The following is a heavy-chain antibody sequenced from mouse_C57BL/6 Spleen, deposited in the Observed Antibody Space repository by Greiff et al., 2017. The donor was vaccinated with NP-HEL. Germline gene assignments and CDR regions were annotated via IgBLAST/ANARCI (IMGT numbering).Heavy chain of an antibody. CDR2: INPGSGGT. V-gene: IGHV1-54*01. CDR1: GYAFTNYL. CDR3: ARLNWDYAMDY. Sequence: QVQLQQSGAELVRPGTSVKVSCKASGYAFTNYLIEWVKQRPGQGLEWIGVINPGSGGTNYNEKFKGKATLTADKSSSTAYMQLSSLTSEDSAVYFCARLNWDYAMDYWGQGTSVTVSS. D-gene: IGHD4-1*01. J-gene: IGHJ4*01.